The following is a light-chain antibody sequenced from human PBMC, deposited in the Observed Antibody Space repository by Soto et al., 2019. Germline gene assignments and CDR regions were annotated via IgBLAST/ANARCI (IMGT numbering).Light chain of an antibody. V-gene: IGLV1-51*01. CDR1: SSNIGNNY. J-gene: IGLJ1*01. CDR2: DNN. Sequence: QAVVTQPPSVSAAPGQKVTISCSGSSSNIGNNYVSWYQQLPGTAPKLLIYDNNKRPSGIPDRFSGSKSGTSATLGIAALQSGDEADYYCGAWDSSLSAYVFGTGTKLTVL. CDR3: GAWDSSLSAYV.